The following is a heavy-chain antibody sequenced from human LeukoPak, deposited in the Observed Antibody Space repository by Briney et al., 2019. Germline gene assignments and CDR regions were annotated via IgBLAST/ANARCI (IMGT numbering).Heavy chain of an antibody. CDR3: ARDGTKAAYYFDY. Sequence: GGSLRLSCAASGFTFSSYWMSWVRQAPGKGLEWVANIKQDGSEKYYVDSVKGRLTISRDNAKNSLYLQMNSLRAEDTAVYYCARDGTKAAYYFDYWGQGTLVTVSS. D-gene: IGHD1-26*01. CDR1: GFTFSSYW. V-gene: IGHV3-7*01. CDR2: IKQDGSEK. J-gene: IGHJ4*02.